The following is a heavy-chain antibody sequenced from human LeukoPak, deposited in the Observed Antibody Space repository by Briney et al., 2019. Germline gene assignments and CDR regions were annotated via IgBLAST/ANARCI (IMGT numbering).Heavy chain of an antibody. D-gene: IGHD6-19*01. CDR1: GYTFTNYG. CDR2: ISAYNGNT. CDR3: ARDHGYSSGWYRAFDI. Sequence: ASVKVSCKTSGYTFTNYGISWVRQAPGLGLEWMGWISAYNGNTNYAQKVQGRVTMTTDTSTSTAYMELRSLRFDDTAVYYCARDHGYSSGWYRAFDIWGQGTMVTVSS. J-gene: IGHJ3*02. V-gene: IGHV1-18*01.